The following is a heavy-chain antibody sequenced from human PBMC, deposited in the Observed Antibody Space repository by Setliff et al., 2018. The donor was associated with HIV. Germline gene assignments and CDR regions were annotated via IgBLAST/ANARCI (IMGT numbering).Heavy chain of an antibody. V-gene: IGHV4-59*01. CDR2: IYSSGST. CDR1: GGSISSYY. CDR3: ARSLGTVWGYDY. J-gene: IGHJ4*02. Sequence: SETLSLTCTVSGGSISSYYWSWIRQPPGKGLEWIGYIYSSGSTNYNPSLKSRVTISVDTSKNQFSLNLSSVTAADTAVYYCARSLGTVWGYDYWGQGTLVTVSS. D-gene: IGHD1-20*01.